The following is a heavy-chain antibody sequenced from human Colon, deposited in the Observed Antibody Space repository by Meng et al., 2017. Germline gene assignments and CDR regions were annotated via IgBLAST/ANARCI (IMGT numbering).Heavy chain of an antibody. CDR2: INGDGSST. Sequence: GESLKISCAASGFTFSSYWMHWVRQAPGKGLVWVSRINGDGSSTSYADSVKGRLTISRDNAKNTLYLQMNSLRAEDTSVYYCVRALNDYQANTYWGQGMLVTVSS. CDR1: GFTFSSYW. CDR3: VRALNDYQANTY. V-gene: IGHV3-74*01. D-gene: IGHD4-11*01. J-gene: IGHJ4*02.